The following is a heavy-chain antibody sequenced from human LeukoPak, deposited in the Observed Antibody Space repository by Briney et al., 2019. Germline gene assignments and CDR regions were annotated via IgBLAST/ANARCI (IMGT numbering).Heavy chain of an antibody. J-gene: IGHJ3*02. D-gene: IGHD5-24*01. CDR3: ARDGYNIAGAFDI. V-gene: IGHV4-59*01. CDR2: IYYSGST. CDR1: GGSISSYY. Sequence: SETLSLTCTASGGSISSYYWSWIRQPPGKGLEWIGYIYYSGSTNYNPSLKSRVTISVDTSKNQFSLKLSSVTAADTAVYYCARDGYNIAGAFDIWGQGTMVTVSS.